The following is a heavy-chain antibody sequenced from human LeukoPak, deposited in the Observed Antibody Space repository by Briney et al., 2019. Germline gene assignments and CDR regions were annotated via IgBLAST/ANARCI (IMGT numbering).Heavy chain of an antibody. D-gene: IGHD3-3*01. CDR2: ISAYNGNT. Sequence: ASVKVSCKASGYTFTSYGISWVRQAPGQGLEWMGWISAYNGNTNYAQKLQGRVTMTTDTSTSTAYMELRSLRSDDTAVYYCARDLDLGYDFWSGYYSTYYHYYYGMDVWGQGTTVTVSS. CDR3: ARDLDLGYDFWSGYYSTYYHYYYGMDV. CDR1: GYTFTSYG. V-gene: IGHV1-18*01. J-gene: IGHJ6*02.